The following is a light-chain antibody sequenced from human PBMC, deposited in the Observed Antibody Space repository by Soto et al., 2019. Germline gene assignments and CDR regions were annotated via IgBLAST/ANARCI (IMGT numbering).Light chain of an antibody. Sequence: QSALTQPASVSGSPGQSITISCTGTSSDVGGYNYVSWYQHHPGKAPKLMIYEVTNRPSGISNRFSGSKSGNTASLTVSGLQAEDEADYYCSSHAGINNVVFGGGTKLTVL. V-gene: IGLV2-14*01. CDR2: EVT. J-gene: IGLJ3*02. CDR3: SSHAGINNVV. CDR1: SSDVGGYNY.